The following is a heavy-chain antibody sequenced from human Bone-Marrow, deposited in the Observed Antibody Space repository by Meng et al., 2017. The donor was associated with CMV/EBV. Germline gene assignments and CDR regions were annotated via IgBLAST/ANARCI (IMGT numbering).Heavy chain of an antibody. Sequence: QVQRQESGPGLVKPSQILSPPCTVSGGSISSGGYYWSWIRQPPGKGLEWIGYIYYSGSTYYNPSLKSRVTISVDTSKNQFSLKLSSVTAADTAVYYCARDMGSSGYYGNNWFDPWGQGTLVTVSS. CDR2: IYYSGST. CDR1: GGSISSGGYY. J-gene: IGHJ5*02. CDR3: ARDMGSSGYYGNNWFDP. V-gene: IGHV4-30-4*08. D-gene: IGHD3-22*01.